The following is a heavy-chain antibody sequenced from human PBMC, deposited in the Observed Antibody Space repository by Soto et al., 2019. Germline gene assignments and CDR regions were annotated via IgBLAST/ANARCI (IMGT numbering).Heavy chain of an antibody. V-gene: IGHV4-4*07. Sequence: SETLSLTCTVSGASISGFYWSWIRKSAGKGLEWIGRIYATGTTDYNPSLKSRVMMSVDTSKKQFSLKLRSVTAADTAVYYCVREGTKTLRERFDPWGQGISVTVSS. CDR2: IYATGTT. CDR1: GASISGFY. CDR3: VREGTKTLRERFDP. J-gene: IGHJ5*02. D-gene: IGHD1-1*01.